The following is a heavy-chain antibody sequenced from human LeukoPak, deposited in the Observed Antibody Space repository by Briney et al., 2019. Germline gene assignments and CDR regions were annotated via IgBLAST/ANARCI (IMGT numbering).Heavy chain of an antibody. CDR3: ARDQEDGDYTGY. D-gene: IGHD4-17*01. CDR1: GGSTSSYY. CDR2: IYYSGST. Sequence: SETLSLTCTVSGGSTSSYYWSWIRQPPGKGLEWIGYIYYSGSTNYNPSLKSRVTISVDTSKNQFSLKLSSVTAADTAVYYCARDQEDGDYTGYWGQGTLVTVSS. V-gene: IGHV4-59*01. J-gene: IGHJ4*02.